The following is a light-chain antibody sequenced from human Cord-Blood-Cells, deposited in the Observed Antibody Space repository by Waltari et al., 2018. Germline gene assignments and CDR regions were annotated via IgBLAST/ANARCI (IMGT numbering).Light chain of an antibody. CDR2: CAS. J-gene: IGKJ2*01. Sequence: IVKTHSPDTLSVAPGDRATLYYRSSLSVSCNLAWYQQKPGQSPRLLIYCASTSASGIPARFSCSGSGTEFTLTISSLQSEDFAVYYCQQYNNWPYTFGQGTKLEIK. CDR3: QQYNNWPYT. V-gene: IGKV3-15*01. CDR1: LSVSCN.